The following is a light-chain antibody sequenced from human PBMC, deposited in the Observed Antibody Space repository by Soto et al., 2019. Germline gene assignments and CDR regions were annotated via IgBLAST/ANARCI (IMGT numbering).Light chain of an antibody. V-gene: IGLV2-11*01. CDR2: DVS. CDR1: SSDVGGYNY. J-gene: IGLJ1*01. Sequence: QSVLTQPRSVSGSPGQSVTISCTGTSSDVGGYNYVSWYQQHPGKAPKLMISDVSKRPSGVPDRFSGSKSGNTASLTISGIQAEDEADYYCCSYAGSYNYVFGTGTKLTVL. CDR3: CSYAGSYNYV.